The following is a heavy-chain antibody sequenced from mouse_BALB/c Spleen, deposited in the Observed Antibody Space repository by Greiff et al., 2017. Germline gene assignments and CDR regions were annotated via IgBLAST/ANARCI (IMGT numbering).Heavy chain of an antibody. J-gene: IGHJ1*01. V-gene: IGHV1-7*01. D-gene: IGHD2-10*02. CDR2: INPSTGYT. CDR1: GYTFTSYW. Sequence: VQLKESGAELAKPGASVKMSCKASGYTFTSYWMHWVKQRPGQGLEWIGYINPSTGYTEYNQKFKDKATLTADKSSSTAYMQLSSLTSEDSAVYYCARSKYGNYEGFDVWGAGTTVTVSS. CDR3: ARSKYGNYEGFDV.